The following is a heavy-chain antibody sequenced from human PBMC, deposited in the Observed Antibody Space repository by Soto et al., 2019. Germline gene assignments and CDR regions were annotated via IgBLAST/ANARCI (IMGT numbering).Heavy chain of an antibody. CDR3: ARAYNWNLHVDY. Sequence: SVKVSCKASGYTFTSYYMHWVRQAPGQGLEWMGIINPSGGSTSYAQKFQGRVTMTRETSTSTVYMELSSLRSEDTAVYYCARAYNWNLHVDYWGQGTLVTVSS. V-gene: IGHV1-46*01. J-gene: IGHJ4*02. CDR1: GYTFTSYY. D-gene: IGHD1-7*01. CDR2: INPSGGST.